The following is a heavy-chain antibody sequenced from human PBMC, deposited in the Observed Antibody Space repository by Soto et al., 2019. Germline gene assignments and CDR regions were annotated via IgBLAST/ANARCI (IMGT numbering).Heavy chain of an antibody. CDR2: ISSSSSNI. D-gene: IGHD2-21*02. Sequence: EVQVVESGGGLVKPGGSLRISCAASGFTFSTYSMNWVRQAPGKGLEWVSSISSSSSNIYYADSVKGRFTISRDNARNSLYLQMNSLRAYDTAVYFCAGESSYCGGDCSDYNWFDPWGQGTLVTVSS. CDR3: AGESSYCGGDCSDYNWFDP. V-gene: IGHV3-21*01. CDR1: GFTFSTYS. J-gene: IGHJ5*02.